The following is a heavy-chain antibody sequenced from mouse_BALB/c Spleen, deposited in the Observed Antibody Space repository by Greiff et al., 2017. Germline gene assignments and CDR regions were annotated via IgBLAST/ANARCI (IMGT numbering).Heavy chain of an antibody. V-gene: IGHV2-9*02. J-gene: IGHJ4*01. D-gene: IGHD2-3*01. Sequence: VNVVESGPGLVAPSQSLSITCTVSGFSLTSYGVHWVRQPPGKGLEWLGVIWAGGSTNYNSALMSRLSISKDNSKSQVFLKMNSLQTDDTAMYYCARDHDGYHAMDYWGQGTSVTVSS. CDR1: GFSLTSYG. CDR2: IWAGGST. CDR3: ARDHDGYHAMDY.